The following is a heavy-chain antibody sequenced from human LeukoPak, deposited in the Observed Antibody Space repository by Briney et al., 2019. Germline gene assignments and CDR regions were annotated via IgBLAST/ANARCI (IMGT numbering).Heavy chain of an antibody. V-gene: IGHV3-23*01. J-gene: IGHJ4*02. CDR1: GFTFSSYA. Sequence: GGSLRLSCAASGFTFSSYAMSWVRQAPGKGLEWVSAISGSGGSTYYADSVKGRFTTSRDNSKNTLYLQMNILRAEDTAVYYCAPTRYDSSGYYPPYWGQGTLVTVSS. CDR3: APTRYDSSGYYPPY. D-gene: IGHD3-22*01. CDR2: ISGSGGST.